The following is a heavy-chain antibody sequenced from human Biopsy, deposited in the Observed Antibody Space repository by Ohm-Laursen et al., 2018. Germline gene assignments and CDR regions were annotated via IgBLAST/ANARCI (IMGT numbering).Heavy chain of an antibody. D-gene: IGHD2-15*01. CDR1: GKTFSDYQ. CDR2: INQAGTT. J-gene: IGHJ4*02. Sequence: SETLSLTCAVFGKTFSDYQWSWIRQPPGKGLERIGQINQAGTTNYNPSLKSRVSISADASKHEFSLRLTSVTAADTAVYLCGNEVHGRDYWGLGAQVTVSS. CDR3: GNEVHGRDY. V-gene: IGHV4-34*08.